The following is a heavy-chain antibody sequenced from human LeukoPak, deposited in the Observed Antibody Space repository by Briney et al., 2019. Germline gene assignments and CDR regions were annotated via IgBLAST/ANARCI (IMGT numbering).Heavy chain of an antibody. J-gene: IGHJ4*02. Sequence: ASVKVSCKTSGYTFTDYNMHWVRQAPGQGPEWMGWIDPNRGGTNYAHRFQDRVTITRDTSISTVYMELNNLRSDDTAVYYCAREPDIAAADYWGQGTLVTVSS. V-gene: IGHV1-2*07. CDR2: IDPNRGGT. CDR3: AREPDIAAADY. D-gene: IGHD6-13*01. CDR1: GYTFTDYN.